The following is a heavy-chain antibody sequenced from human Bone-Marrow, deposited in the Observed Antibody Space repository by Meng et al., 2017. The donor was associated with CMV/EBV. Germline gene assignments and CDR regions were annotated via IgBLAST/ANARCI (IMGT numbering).Heavy chain of an antibody. D-gene: IGHD2/OR15-2a*01. V-gene: IGHV4-59*01. CDR1: GGSISSYY. Sequence: GSLRLSCTVSGGSISSYYWSWIRQPPGKGLEWIGYIYYSGNTNYNPSLKSRVTISVDTSKNQFSLKLSSVTAADTAVYYCARDLLGFNGMDVWGQGTTVTVSS. CDR3: ARDLLGFNGMDV. J-gene: IGHJ6*02. CDR2: IYYSGNT.